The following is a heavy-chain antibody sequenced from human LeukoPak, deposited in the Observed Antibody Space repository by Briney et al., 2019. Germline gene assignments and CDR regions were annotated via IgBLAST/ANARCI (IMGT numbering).Heavy chain of an antibody. CDR1: GFTFSSYG. D-gene: IGHD2-2*01. V-gene: IGHV3-30*03. CDR2: ISYDATYK. Sequence: PGRSLRLSCAASGFTFSSYGMHWVRQAPGKGLEWVAVISYDATYKYYADSVKGRFTISRDNAKNSLYLQMNSLRAEDTAVYYCARDRWRYCSSTSCSHNWFDPWGQGTLVTVSS. J-gene: IGHJ5*02. CDR3: ARDRWRYCSSTSCSHNWFDP.